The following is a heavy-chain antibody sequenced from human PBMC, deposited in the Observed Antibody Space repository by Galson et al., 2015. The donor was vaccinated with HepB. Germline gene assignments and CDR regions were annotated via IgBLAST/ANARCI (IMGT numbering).Heavy chain of an antibody. CDR2: IYPGDSDT. Sequence: QSGAEVKKPGESLKISCKGSGYSFTSYWIGWVRQMPGKGLEWMGIIYPGDSDTRYSPSFQGQVTISADKSISTAYLQWSSPKASDTAMYYCARGPKGVAGTKGSFDYWGQGTLVTVSS. D-gene: IGHD6-19*01. J-gene: IGHJ4*02. CDR3: ARGPKGVAGTKGSFDY. CDR1: GYSFTSYW. V-gene: IGHV5-51*01.